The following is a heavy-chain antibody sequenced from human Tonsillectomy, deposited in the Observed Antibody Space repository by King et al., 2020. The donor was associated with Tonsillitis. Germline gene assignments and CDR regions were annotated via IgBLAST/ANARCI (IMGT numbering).Heavy chain of an antibody. CDR3: ARGPLLGYYYGLDV. CDR1: GGSINSGGFS. Sequence: LQLQESGSGLVKPSQTLSLTCAVSGGSINSGGFSWSWIRQPPGKGLEWIGYIYHSGAIYYDPSLKRRVTISVDRSKNQFSLKLSSVTAADTAVYFCARGPLLGYYYGLDVWGQGTTVTVSS. CDR2: IYHSGAI. J-gene: IGHJ6*02. V-gene: IGHV4-30-2*01. D-gene: IGHD3-22*01.